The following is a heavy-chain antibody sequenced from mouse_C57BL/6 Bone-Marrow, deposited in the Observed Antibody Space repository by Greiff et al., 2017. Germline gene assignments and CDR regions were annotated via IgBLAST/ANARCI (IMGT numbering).Heavy chain of an antibody. CDR3: ARGGYYGSSWGFAY. CDR2: INPSTGGT. V-gene: IGHV1-42*01. Sequence: VQLKESGPELVKPGASVKISCKASGYSFTGYYMNWVKQSPEKSLEWIGEINPSTGGTTYNQKFKAKATLTVDKSSSTAYMQLKSLTSEDSAVYYCARGGYYGSSWGFAYWGQGTLVTVSA. CDR1: GYSFTGYY. D-gene: IGHD1-1*01. J-gene: IGHJ3*01.